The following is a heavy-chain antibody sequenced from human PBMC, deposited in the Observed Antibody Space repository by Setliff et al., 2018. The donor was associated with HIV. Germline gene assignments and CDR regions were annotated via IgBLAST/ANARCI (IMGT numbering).Heavy chain of an antibody. J-gene: IGHJ4*02. V-gene: IGHV3-66*02. D-gene: IGHD3-10*01. CDR1: GFTASTYY. CDR3: ARLRLYNSALDY. CDR2: IYSDGST. Sequence: PGGSLRLSCAASGFTASTYYMSWVRQAPGKGLEWVSTIYSDGSTYHADSVNGRFTLSRDISENALYLQIDSLRPEDTAVYYCARLRLYNSALDYWGQGTLVTVSS.